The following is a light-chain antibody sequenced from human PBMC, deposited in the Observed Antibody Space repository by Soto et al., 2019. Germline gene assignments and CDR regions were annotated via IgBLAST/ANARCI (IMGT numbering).Light chain of an antibody. CDR3: QQYYHWPRT. CDR2: AAS. Sequence: EIVMTQSPATLSVSPGERATFSCRASQSVASNLAWYQQKPGQTPRLLIYAASTRATGIPARFSGSGSGTDFNLTITSLQSEDFAVYYCQQYYHWPRTFGQGTKVDIK. CDR1: QSVASN. J-gene: IGKJ1*01. V-gene: IGKV3-15*01.